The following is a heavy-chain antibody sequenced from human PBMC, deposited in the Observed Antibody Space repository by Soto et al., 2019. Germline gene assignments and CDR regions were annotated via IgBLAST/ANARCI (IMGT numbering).Heavy chain of an antibody. Sequence: SETLSLTCAVYGGSLSGYYWSWIRQSPVKGLEWIGEINHAESTNYNPSLKSRVTISVDTSKDQFSLNLNSVTAADTAVYYCATGMGDYYDRTGYYILGYWGQGTLVTVSS. J-gene: IGHJ4*02. CDR1: GGSLSGYY. D-gene: IGHD3-22*01. CDR2: INHAEST. CDR3: ATGMGDYYDRTGYYILGY. V-gene: IGHV4-34*01.